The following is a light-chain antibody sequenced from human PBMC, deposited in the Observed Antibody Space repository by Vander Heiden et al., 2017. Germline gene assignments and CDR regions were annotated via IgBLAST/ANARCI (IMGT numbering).Light chain of an antibody. J-gene: IGKJ1*01. Sequence: ELPLTQPPATPPLFQGETAPPPFRASQSVSSYLAWYQQKPGQAPRLLIYDASNRATGIPARFSGSGSGTDFTLTISSLEPEDFAVYYCQQRSNWPPSWTFGQGTKVEIK. CDR3: QQRSNWPPSWT. V-gene: IGKV3-11*01. CDR1: QSVSSY. CDR2: DAS.